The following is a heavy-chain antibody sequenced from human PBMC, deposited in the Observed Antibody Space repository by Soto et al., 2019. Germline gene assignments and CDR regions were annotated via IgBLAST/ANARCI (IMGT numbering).Heavy chain of an antibody. CDR3: ARGKKVLGVTRAYYYYYMDV. CDR2: MNPNSGNT. V-gene: IGHV1-8*01. D-gene: IGHD3-10*01. CDR1: GYTFTSYD. J-gene: IGHJ6*03. Sequence: ASVKVSCKASGYTFTSYDINWVRQATGQGLEWMGWMNPNSGNTGYAQKFQGRVTMTRNTSISTAYMELSSLRSEDTAVYYCARGKKVLGVTRAYYYYYMDVWGKGTTVTVSS.